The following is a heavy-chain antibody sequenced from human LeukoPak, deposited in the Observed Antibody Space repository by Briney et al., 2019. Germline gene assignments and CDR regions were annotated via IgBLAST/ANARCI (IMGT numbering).Heavy chain of an antibody. J-gene: IGHJ4*02. CDR2: IYYSGST. Sequence: SETLSLTCTVSGGSISSYYWSWIRQPPGKGLEWIGYIYYSGSTNYNPSLKSRVTISVDTSKNQFSLKLSSVTAADTAVYYCARSKGRIRIAAAEAGYFDYWGQGTLVTVSS. V-gene: IGHV4-59*01. CDR1: GGSISSYY. CDR3: ARSKGRIRIAAAEAGYFDY. D-gene: IGHD6-13*01.